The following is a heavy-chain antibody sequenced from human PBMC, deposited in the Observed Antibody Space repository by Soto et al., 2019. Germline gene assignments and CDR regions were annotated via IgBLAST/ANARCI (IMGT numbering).Heavy chain of an antibody. CDR1: VYTFTTYD. J-gene: IGHJ4*02. D-gene: IGHD3-3*02. CDR3: ARDFFGIIMTHYFDD. CDR2: ISGYNGNT. V-gene: IGHV1-18*04. Sequence: QVQLMQSGAEVKKPGASVKVSCMASVYTFTTYDIRWVGQAPGQGLEWMGWISGYNGNTKFAQTFQGRVSLTTDPSASTAHMELRSLTSDDTAVYYCARDFFGIIMTHYFDDWCQGTLVTVSS.